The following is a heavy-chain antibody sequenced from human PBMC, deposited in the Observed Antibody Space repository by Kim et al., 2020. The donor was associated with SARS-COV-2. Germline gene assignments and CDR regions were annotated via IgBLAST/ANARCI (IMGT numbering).Heavy chain of an antibody. V-gene: IGHV3-74*01. CDR3: ASRIYTSFDS. CDR2: SRT. Sequence: SRTADADSMTSRFTVSRDHAKNTLYLQMNSLRAEDTAMYYCASRIYTSFDSWGQGALVTVSS. J-gene: IGHJ4*02.